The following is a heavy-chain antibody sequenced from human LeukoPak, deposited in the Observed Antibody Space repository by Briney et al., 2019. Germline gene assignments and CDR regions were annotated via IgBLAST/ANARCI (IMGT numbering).Heavy chain of an antibody. J-gene: IGHJ4*02. CDR3: AKDFGPYGSGSYTFDY. CDR1: GFTFTSYA. Sequence: GGSLRLSCAASGFTFTSYAMSWVRQAPGKGLWWVLAISVSGGSTYYAHSVRGRFTIPRNNSKNTLYLQMNSLRAEDTAVYYCAKDFGPYGSGSYTFDYWGQGTLVTASS. D-gene: IGHD3-10*01. CDR2: ISVSGGST. V-gene: IGHV3-23*01.